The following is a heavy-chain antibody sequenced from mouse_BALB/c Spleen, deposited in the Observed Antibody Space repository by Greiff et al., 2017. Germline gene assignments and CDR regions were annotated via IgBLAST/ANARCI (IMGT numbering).Heavy chain of an antibody. V-gene: IGHV2-6-5*01. CDR3: AKLYGNYLYAMDY. D-gene: IGHD2-10*02. Sequence: VQRVESGPGLVAPSQSLSITCTVSGFSLTDYGVSWIRQPPGKGLEWLGVIWGGGSTYYNSALKSRLSISKDNSKSQVFLKMNSLQTDDTAMYYCAKLYGNYLYAMDYWGQGTSVTVSS. J-gene: IGHJ4*01. CDR1: GFSLTDYG. CDR2: IWGGGST.